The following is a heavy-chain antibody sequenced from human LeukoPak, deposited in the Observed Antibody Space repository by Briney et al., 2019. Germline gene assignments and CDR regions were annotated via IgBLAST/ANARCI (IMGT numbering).Heavy chain of an antibody. CDR3: ARDLYGDYIDF. CDR2: TNIDGRST. D-gene: IGHD4-17*01. Sequence: GGSLRLSCAASGFTFSRYWMHWVRQAPGKGLVWVSRTNIDGRSTSYADSVQGRFTVSRDNAKNTLYLQINSLRAEDTALYYCARDLYGDYIDFWGQGTLVTVSS. CDR1: GFTFSRYW. J-gene: IGHJ4*02. V-gene: IGHV3-74*01.